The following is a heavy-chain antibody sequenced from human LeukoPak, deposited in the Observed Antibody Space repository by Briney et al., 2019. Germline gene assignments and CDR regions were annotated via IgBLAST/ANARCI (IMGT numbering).Heavy chain of an antibody. D-gene: IGHD4-17*01. J-gene: IGHJ4*02. Sequence: HPGRSLRLSCAASGFTFSSYAMSWVRQAPGKGLEWVSAISGSGGSTYYADSVKGRFTISRDNSKNTLYLQMNSLRAEDTAVYYCAKGGGYGEKYYFDYWGQGTLVTVSS. CDR3: AKGGGYGEKYYFDY. V-gene: IGHV3-23*01. CDR1: GFTFSSYA. CDR2: ISGSGGST.